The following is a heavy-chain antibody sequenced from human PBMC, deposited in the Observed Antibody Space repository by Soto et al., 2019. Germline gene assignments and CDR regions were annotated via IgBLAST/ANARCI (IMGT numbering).Heavy chain of an antibody. Sequence: SGPTLVNPTQTLTLTCTFSGFSLSTSGMCVSWIRQPPGKAQEWLALIDWDDDKYYSTSLKTRLTISKDTSKNQVVLTMTKMEPVDTATYYCARTPRYCSGGSCYSLYYYGMDVWGQGTTVTVSS. V-gene: IGHV2-70*01. CDR3: ARTPRYCSGGSCYSLYYYGMDV. J-gene: IGHJ6*02. CDR1: GFSLSTSGMC. CDR2: IDWDDDK. D-gene: IGHD2-15*01.